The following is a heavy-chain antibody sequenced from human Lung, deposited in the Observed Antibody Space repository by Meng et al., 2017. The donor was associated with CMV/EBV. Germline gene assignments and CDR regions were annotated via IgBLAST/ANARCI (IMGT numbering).Heavy chain of an antibody. CDR1: GFTFSSYW. J-gene: IGHJ3*02. D-gene: IGHD3-9*01. CDR3: ARDRYFDWLGDAFDI. CDR2: IKQDGSEK. V-gene: IGHV3-7*01. Sequence: GESXKISCAASGFTFSSYWMSWVRQAPGKGLEWVANIKQDGSEKYYVDSVKGRFTISRDNDKNSLYLQMNSLRAEDTAVYYCARDRYFDWLGDAFDIWGQGTMVTVSS.